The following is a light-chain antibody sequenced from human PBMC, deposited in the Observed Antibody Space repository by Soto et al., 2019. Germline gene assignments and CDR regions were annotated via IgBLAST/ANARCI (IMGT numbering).Light chain of an antibody. J-gene: IGLJ3*02. Sequence: QSALTQPASVSGSPGQSITISCTGTSSDVGGYNYVSWYQQYPGKAPKLIIYEVSSRPSGVSDRFSGSKSDNMASLSISGLQPGDEADYYCSSYTIRSHWVFGGGTQLTVL. CDR3: SSYTIRSHWV. CDR1: SSDVGGYNY. CDR2: EVS. V-gene: IGLV2-14*01.